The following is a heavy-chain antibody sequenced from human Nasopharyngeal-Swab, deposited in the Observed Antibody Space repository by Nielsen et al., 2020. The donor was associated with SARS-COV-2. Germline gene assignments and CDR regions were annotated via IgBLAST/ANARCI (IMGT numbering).Heavy chain of an antibody. CDR1: GGSISSSSYY. V-gene: IGHV4-39*01. Sequence: SETLSLTCTVSGGSISSSSYYWGWIRQPPGKGLEWIGSIYYSGSTYYNPSLKSRVTISVDTSKNQFSLKLSSVTAADTAVYYCARREEGGSSSFYFDYWGQGTLVTVSS. J-gene: IGHJ4*02. CDR3: ARREEGGSSSFYFDY. D-gene: IGHD6-6*01. CDR2: IYYSGST.